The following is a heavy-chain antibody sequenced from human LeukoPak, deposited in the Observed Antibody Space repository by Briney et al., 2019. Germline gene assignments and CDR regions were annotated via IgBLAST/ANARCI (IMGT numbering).Heavy chain of an antibody. V-gene: IGHV1-69*05. CDR1: GGTFTSYA. J-gene: IGHJ4*02. D-gene: IGHD5-18*01. Sequence: APVKVSCTPSGGTFTSYAISWVRQAPGQGREWMGGIIPIFGTANYAQKFQGRVTITTDESTSTAYMELSSLISEDTAVYYCARVGYSYGYHYFDYWGQGTLVTVSS. CDR3: ARVGYSYGYHYFDY. CDR2: IIPIFGTA.